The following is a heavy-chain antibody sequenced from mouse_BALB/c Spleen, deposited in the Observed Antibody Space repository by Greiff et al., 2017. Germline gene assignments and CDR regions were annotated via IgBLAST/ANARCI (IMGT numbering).Heavy chain of an antibody. CDR2: ISDGGSYT. J-gene: IGHJ4*01. CDR1: GFTFSDYY. D-gene: IGHD1-3*01. CDR3: ARGSLYRYDAMDD. Sequence: EVQGVESGGGLVKPGGSLKLSCAASGFTFSDYYMYWVRQTPEKRLEWVATISDGGSYTYYPDSVKGRFTISRDNAKNNLYLQMSSLKSEDTAMYYCARGSLYRYDAMDDWGQGTSVTVSS. V-gene: IGHV5-4*02.